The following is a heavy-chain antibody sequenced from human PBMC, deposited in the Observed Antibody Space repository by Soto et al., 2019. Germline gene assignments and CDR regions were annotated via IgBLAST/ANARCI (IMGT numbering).Heavy chain of an antibody. D-gene: IGHD2-15*01. J-gene: IGHJ3*02. V-gene: IGHV4-39*01. CDR3: ARHGGYCSGGSCHGGALDI. CDR1: GGSISNSSYY. Sequence: SETLSLTCTVSGGSISNSSYYWGWIRQPPGKRLEWIGSIHNSESTYYNPSIKNPVTISGDTSKNKIALKLSSVTAADTAVYYCARHGGYCSGGSCHGGALDIWGQGTMVT. CDR2: IHNSEST.